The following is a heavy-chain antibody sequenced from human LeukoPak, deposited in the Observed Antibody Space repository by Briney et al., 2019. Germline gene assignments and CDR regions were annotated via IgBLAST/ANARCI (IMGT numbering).Heavy chain of an antibody. CDR3: ARAPLDGYYDSSGYYS. CDR2: INHSGST. Sequence: SETLSLTCAVYGGSFGGYYWSWIRQPPGKGLEWIGEINHSGSTNYNPSLKSRVTISVDTSKNQFSLKLSSVTAADTAVYYCARAPLDGYYDSSGYYSWGQGTLVTVSS. V-gene: IGHV4-34*01. CDR1: GGSFGGYY. D-gene: IGHD3-22*01. J-gene: IGHJ4*02.